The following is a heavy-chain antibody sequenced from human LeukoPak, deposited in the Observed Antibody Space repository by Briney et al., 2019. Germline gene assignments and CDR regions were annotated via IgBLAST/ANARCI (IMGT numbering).Heavy chain of an antibody. CDR3: ARVGRYFDWLLYXAFDI. V-gene: IGHV1-2*02. Sequence: ASVKVSCKASGYTFTGYYIHWVRQAPGQGLEWMGWINPNSGDTNYAQKFQGRVSMTGGTSISKASMEMSRLRSDDTAVYYCARVGRYFDWLLYXAFDIXXXGTMVTVS. CDR1: GYTFTGYY. J-gene: IGHJ3*02. CDR2: INPNSGDT. D-gene: IGHD3-9*01.